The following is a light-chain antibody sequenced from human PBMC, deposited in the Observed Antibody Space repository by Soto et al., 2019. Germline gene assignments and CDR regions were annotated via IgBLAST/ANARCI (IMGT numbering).Light chain of an antibody. CDR3: QHRSNWLGT. CDR1: QSVGSY. CDR2: DAS. Sequence: EIVLTQSPATLSLSPGEGATLSCRASQSVGSYLAWYQQKPGQAPRLLIFDASNRATGIPARFSGSGSGTDFTLTISSLEPEDFAVYYCQHRSNWLGTFGPGTKVDIK. V-gene: IGKV3-11*01. J-gene: IGKJ3*01.